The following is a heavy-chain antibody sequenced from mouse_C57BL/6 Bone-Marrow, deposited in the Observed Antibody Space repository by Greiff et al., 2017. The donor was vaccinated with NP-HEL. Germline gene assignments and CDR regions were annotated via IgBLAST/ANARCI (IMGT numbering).Heavy chain of an antibody. D-gene: IGHD1-1*01. Sequence: EVQVVESGGDLVKPGGSLKLSCAASGFTFSSYGMSWVRQTPDKRLEWVATISSGGSYTYYPDSVKGRFTISRDNAKNTLYLQMSSLKSEDTAMYYCARHITTVVDYWGQGTTLTVSS. CDR3: ARHITTVVDY. CDR1: GFTFSSYG. J-gene: IGHJ2*01. V-gene: IGHV5-6*01. CDR2: ISSGGSYT.